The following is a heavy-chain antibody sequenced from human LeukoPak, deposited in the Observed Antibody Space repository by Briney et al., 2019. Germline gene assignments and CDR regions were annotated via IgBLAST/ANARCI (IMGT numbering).Heavy chain of an antibody. V-gene: IGHV3-7*01. CDR1: GFTVSSNY. D-gene: IGHD5-12*01. J-gene: IGHJ4*02. CDR2: INQDGSEK. CDR3: ASDYDSGY. Sequence: PGGSLRLSCAASGFTVSSNYMSWVRQAPGKGLEWVANINQDGSEKNYVDSVKGRFTISRDNAKNSLYLQMNSLRAEDTAVYYCASDYDSGYWGQGTQVTVSS.